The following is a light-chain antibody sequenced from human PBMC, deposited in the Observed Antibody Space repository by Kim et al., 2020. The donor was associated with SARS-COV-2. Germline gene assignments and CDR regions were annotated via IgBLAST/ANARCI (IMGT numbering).Light chain of an antibody. J-gene: IGKJ2*01. CDR1: QSVSSSY. CDR2: GAS. CDR3: QQEYT. V-gene: IGKV3D-7*01. Sequence: EIVMTQSPATLSLSPGERATLSCRASQSVSSSYLSWYQQKPGQAPRLLIYGASTRATGIPARFSGSGSGTDFTLTISSLQPEDFAVYYCQQEYTFGQGTKLEI.